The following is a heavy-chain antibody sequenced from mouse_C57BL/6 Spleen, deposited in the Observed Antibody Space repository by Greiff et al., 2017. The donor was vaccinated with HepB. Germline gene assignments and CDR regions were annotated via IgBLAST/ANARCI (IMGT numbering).Heavy chain of an antibody. Sequence: QVQLQQPGAELVKPGASVKMSCKASGYTFTSYWITWVKQRPGQGLEWIGDIYPGSGSTNYNEKFKSKATLTVDTSSSTAYMQLSSLTSEDSAVYYCARHGSSTEAMDYWGQGTSVTVSS. CDR1: GYTFTSYW. J-gene: IGHJ4*01. CDR3: ARHGSSTEAMDY. V-gene: IGHV1-55*01. CDR2: IYPGSGST. D-gene: IGHD1-1*01.